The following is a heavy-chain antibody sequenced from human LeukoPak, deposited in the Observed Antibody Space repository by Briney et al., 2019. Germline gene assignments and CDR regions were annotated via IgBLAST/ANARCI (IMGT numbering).Heavy chain of an antibody. CDR2: ISYDATNE. Sequence: GGSLRLSCAASGFTFNFFSMYWVRQSPGKGLEWVAVISYDATNEYYADSVKGRFTISRDDSKSTLYLQMNSLRAEDTAVYYRARDSGSGYYDSSGSFFDYWGQGTLVTVSS. CDR1: GFTFNFFS. V-gene: IGHV3-30*04. D-gene: IGHD3-22*01. J-gene: IGHJ4*02. CDR3: ARDSGSGYYDSSGSFFDY.